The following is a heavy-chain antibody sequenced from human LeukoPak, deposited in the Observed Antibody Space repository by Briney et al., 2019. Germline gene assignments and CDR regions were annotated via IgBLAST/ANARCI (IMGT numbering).Heavy chain of an antibody. D-gene: IGHD3-22*01. CDR1: GGSINNYY. Sequence: SETLSLTCTVSGGSINNYYWSWIRQSAGKGLEWIGRIYSSGSTNYNPSLKNRVTMSVDTSKNQFSLKLSSVTAADTAVYYCARGGGYYGFDYWGQGTLVTVSS. V-gene: IGHV4-4*07. J-gene: IGHJ4*02. CDR2: IYSSGST. CDR3: ARGGGYYGFDY.